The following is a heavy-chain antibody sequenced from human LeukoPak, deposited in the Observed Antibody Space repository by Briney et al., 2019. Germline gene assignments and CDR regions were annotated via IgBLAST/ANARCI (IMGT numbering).Heavy chain of an antibody. D-gene: IGHD6-13*01. CDR3: ARDPINIATAGKGFDY. V-gene: IGHV3-21*01. Sequence: GGSLRLSCAASGFTFSSYSMNWVRQAPGKGLEWVSSISSSSSYIYYADSVKGRFTISRDNAKNSLYLQMNSLRAEDTAVYYCARDPINIATAGKGFDYWGQGTLVTVSS. J-gene: IGHJ4*02. CDR1: GFTFSSYS. CDR2: ISSSSSYI.